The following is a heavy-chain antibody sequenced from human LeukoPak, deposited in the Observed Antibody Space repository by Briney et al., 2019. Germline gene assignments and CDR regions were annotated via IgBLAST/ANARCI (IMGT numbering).Heavy chain of an antibody. D-gene: IGHD6-19*01. CDR2: INHSGGST. CDR1: GYTXTSYY. J-gene: IGHJ3*02. V-gene: IGHV1-46*01. Sequence: ASVKVSCKASGYTXTSYYMHWVRQAPGQGLEWMGIINHSGGSTSYAQKFQGRVTMTRDTSTSTVYMELSSLSSEDTAVYYCARGGRERYSSGWTDAFDIWGQGTMVTVSS. CDR3: ARGGRERYSSGWTDAFDI.